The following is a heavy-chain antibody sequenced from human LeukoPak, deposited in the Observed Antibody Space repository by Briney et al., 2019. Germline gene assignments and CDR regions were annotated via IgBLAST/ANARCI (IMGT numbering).Heavy chain of an antibody. J-gene: IGHJ4*02. V-gene: IGHV3-15*01. D-gene: IGHD1-26*01. CDR1: GFTFSNAW. CDR3: TTDRSGSYYADY. CDR2: IKSKTDGGTT. Sequence: PGGSLKLSCAASGFTFSNAWMSWVRQAPGKGLEWVGRIKSKTDGGTTDYAAPVKGSFTISRDDSKNTLYLQMNSLKTEDTAVYYCTTDRSGSYYADYWGQGTLVTVSS.